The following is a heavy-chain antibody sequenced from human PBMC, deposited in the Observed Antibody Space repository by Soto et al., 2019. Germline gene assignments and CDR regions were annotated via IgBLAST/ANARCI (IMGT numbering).Heavy chain of an antibody. D-gene: IGHD3-22*01. CDR1: GYTFTGYY. V-gene: IGHV1-2*04. Sequence: ASVKVSCKASGYTFTGYYMHWVRQAPGQGLEWMGWINPNSGGTNYAQKFQGWVTMTRDTSISTAYMELSRLRSDDTAVYYCARFGDSSGYYEDYGMDVWGQGTTVTVSS. CDR2: INPNSGGT. CDR3: ARFGDSSGYYEDYGMDV. J-gene: IGHJ6*02.